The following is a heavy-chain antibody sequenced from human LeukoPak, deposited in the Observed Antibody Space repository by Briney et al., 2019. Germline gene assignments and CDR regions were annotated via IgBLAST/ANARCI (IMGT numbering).Heavy chain of an antibody. CDR1: GGSINSYF. J-gene: IGHJ3*02. CDR3: ARVPRGDVVGATKLAFDI. V-gene: IGHV4-4*09. D-gene: IGHD1-26*01. CDR2: IYNSGST. Sequence: SETLSLTCTVSGGSINSYFWTWIRQPAGKGLEWIGNIYNSGSTSYNPSFKSRLTISVDRSKNQFSLKLSSVIAADTAVYYCARVPRGDVVGATKLAFDIWGQGTVVTVSS.